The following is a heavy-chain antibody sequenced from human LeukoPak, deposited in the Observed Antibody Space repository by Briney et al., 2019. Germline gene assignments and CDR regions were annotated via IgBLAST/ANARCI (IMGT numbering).Heavy chain of an antibody. Sequence: GGSLRLSCAASGFTFSSYAMHWVRQAPGKGLEWVAVISYDGSNKYYADSVKGRFTISRDNSKNTLYLQMNSLRAEDTAVYYCARDLYVFDIWGHGTMVTVSS. CDR2: ISYDGSNK. J-gene: IGHJ3*02. CDR1: GFTFSSYA. CDR3: ARDLYVFDI. V-gene: IGHV3-30-3*01.